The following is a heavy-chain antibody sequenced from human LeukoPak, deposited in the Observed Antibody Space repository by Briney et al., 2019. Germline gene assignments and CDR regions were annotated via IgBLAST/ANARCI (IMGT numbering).Heavy chain of an antibody. V-gene: IGHV3-21*01. D-gene: IGHD2-2*01. CDR1: GFTFSSYS. J-gene: IGHJ6*02. Sequence: KSGGSLRLSCAASGFTFSSYSMNWVRQAPGKGLEWVSSISSSSSYIYYADSVKGRFTISRDNAKNSLYLQMNSLRAEDTAVYYCAREKVKEYQESGMDVWGQGTTVTVSS. CDR3: AREKVKEYQESGMDV. CDR2: ISSSSSYI.